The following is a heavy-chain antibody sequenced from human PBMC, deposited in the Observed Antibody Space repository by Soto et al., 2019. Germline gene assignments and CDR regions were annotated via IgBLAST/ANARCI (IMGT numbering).Heavy chain of an antibody. V-gene: IGHV3-30*18. J-gene: IGHJ4*02. Sequence: GGSLRLSGVGSGFAFCNYGMHWVRQAQGKGLEWVAVMSFEGSNEYYADSVKGRFTVSRDNSKNTLYLQMNSLRAEDTAVYYCTKDLEDYNYEYKFDSCGQATLVTASS. CDR3: TKDLEDYNYEYKFDS. CDR2: MSFEGSNE. D-gene: IGHD5-18*01. CDR1: GFAFCNYG.